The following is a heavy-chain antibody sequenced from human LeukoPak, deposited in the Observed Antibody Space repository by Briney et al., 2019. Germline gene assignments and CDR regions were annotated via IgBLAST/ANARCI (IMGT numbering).Heavy chain of an antibody. D-gene: IGHD3-3*01. CDR2: ISGSGETT. CDR3: ARGHYDFWNGYPYYYYMDV. Sequence: GGSLRLSCAASGFTFGSYAMSWVRQAPGTGLEWVSSISGSGETTHYAYSAKGRFTISRDNSKNTLYLQMNSLRAEDTAVYYCARGHYDFWNGYPYYYYMDVWGKGTTVTVSS. V-gene: IGHV3-23*01. J-gene: IGHJ6*03. CDR1: GFTFGSYA.